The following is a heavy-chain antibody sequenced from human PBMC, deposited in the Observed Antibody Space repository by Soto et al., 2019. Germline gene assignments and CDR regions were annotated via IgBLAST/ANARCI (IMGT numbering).Heavy chain of an antibody. CDR3: ARPYYDFWSGWGRRLALAEGYWFDP. J-gene: IGHJ5*02. Sequence: QVQLVQSGAEVKKPGSSVKVSCKASGGTFSSYAISWVRQAPGQGLEWIGGIIPIFGTANYAQKFQGRVTITADKSTSTAYMELSSLRSEDMAVYYCARPYYDFWSGWGRRLALAEGYWFDPWGQGTLVTVSS. V-gene: IGHV1-69*06. CDR2: IIPIFGTA. D-gene: IGHD3-3*01. CDR1: GGTFSSYA.